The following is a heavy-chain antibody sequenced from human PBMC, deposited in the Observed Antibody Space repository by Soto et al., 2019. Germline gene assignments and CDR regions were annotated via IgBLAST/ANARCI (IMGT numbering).Heavy chain of an antibody. J-gene: IGHJ3*01. CDR2: ISYSGAT. D-gene: IGHD3-16*01. CDR3: ATSPRFAFDF. CDR1: GGSVSGDKNY. V-gene: IGHV4-61*01. Sequence: QVQLQESGPGLVKPSETLSLTCSVSGGSVSGDKNYWSWIRQSPGKGLEWIGFISYSGATIYNPSLKSRLTISVDRSKNQFSLRLSSVTASDTALYYCATSPRFAFDFWGQGTTVILSS.